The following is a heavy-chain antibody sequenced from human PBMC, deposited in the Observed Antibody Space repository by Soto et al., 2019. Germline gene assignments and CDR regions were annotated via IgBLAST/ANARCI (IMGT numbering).Heavy chain of an antibody. J-gene: IGHJ4*02. CDR2: IYYSGST. Sequence: SETLSLTCTVSGGSISSYYWSWIRQPPGKGLEWIGYIYYSGSTNYNPSLKSRVTISVDTSKNQFSLKLSSVTAEDTAVYYCVRDLSENIVTNLLSLWGQGTLVTVPS. D-gene: IGHD5-12*01. V-gene: IGHV4-59*12. CDR3: VRDLSENIVTNLLSL. CDR1: GGSISSYY.